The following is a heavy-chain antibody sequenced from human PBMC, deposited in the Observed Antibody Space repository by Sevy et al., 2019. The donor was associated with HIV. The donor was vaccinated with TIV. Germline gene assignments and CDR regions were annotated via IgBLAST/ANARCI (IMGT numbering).Heavy chain of an antibody. CDR1: GFTFSSYG. J-gene: IGHJ3*02. D-gene: IGHD3-10*01. CDR3: AKGQRWFGELPGLAFDI. V-gene: IGHV3-30*18. CDR2: ISYDGSNK. Sequence: GGSLRLSCAASGFTFSSYGMHWVRQAPGKGLEWVAVISYDGSNKYYADSVKGRFTISRDNSKNTLYLQMNSLRAEDTAVYYCAKGQRWFGELPGLAFDIWGQWTMVTVSS.